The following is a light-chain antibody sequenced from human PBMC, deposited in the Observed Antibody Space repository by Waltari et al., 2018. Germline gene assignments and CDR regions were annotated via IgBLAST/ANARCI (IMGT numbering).Light chain of an antibody. CDR2: RAS. CDR1: QSVSNW. Sequence: DIQLTQSPSTLPASVGDRVPITSRASQSVSNWLAWYQQKPGKAPKLLIYRASILESGVPSRFSGSGSGTEFTLTISSLQPEDFATYFCQEYQSFPFTFGPGTTVDVK. J-gene: IGKJ3*01. V-gene: IGKV1-5*03. CDR3: QEYQSFPFT.